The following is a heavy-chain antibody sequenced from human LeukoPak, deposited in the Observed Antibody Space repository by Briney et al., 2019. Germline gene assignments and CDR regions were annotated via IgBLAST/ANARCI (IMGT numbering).Heavy chain of an antibody. D-gene: IGHD1-26*01. V-gene: IGHV4-61*02. CDR3: ARDDSGSYYDYFQH. J-gene: IGHJ1*01. CDR1: GGSISSGSYY. CDR2: IYTSRST. Sequence: SQTLSLTCTVSGGSISSGSYYWRWVRQPAGKGLEWIGRIYTSRSTNYNPSLKSRVTISVDTSKNQFSLKLSSVTAADTAVYYCARDDSGSYYDYFQHWGQGTLVTVSS.